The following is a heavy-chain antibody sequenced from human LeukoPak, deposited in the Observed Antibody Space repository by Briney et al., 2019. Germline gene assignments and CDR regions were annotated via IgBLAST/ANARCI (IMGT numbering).Heavy chain of an antibody. CDR2: MYYSGST. D-gene: IGHD6-13*01. CDR1: GGSISNYY. Sequence: PSETLSLTCTVSGGSISNYYWSWIRQPPGKGLEWTGCMYYSGSTIYNPSLKSRVTISVETSKNQFSLKLTSVTAADTAVYYCARLIAAGARDYYFYMDVWGKGTTVTVSS. J-gene: IGHJ6*03. V-gene: IGHV4-59*01. CDR3: ARLIAAGARDYYFYMDV.